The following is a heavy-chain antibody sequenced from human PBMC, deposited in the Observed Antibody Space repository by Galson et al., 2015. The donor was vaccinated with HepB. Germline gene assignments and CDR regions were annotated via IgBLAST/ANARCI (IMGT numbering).Heavy chain of an antibody. D-gene: IGHD3/OR15-3a*01. J-gene: IGHJ6*02. CDR3: ATTFGLVSHTYTMDV. CDR1: EFAFGSFS. V-gene: IGHV3-21*01. Sequence: SLRLSCAASEFAFGSFSMIWVRQAPGKGLEWVSSITSSSSLIYYADSVKGRFTISRDNAKNSLFLQMNSLRAEDTAVYYCATTFGLVSHTYTMDVWGHGTTVTVSS. CDR2: ITSSSSLI.